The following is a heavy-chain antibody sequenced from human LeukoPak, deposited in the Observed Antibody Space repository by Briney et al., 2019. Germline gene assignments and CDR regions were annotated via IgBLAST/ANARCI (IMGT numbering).Heavy chain of an antibody. J-gene: IGHJ4*02. D-gene: IGHD3-22*01. CDR2: IYYSEST. Sequence: PSETLSLTCTVSGGSISSSSYYWGWLRQPPGKGLEWIGNIYYSESTYYNPSLKSRVTISVDTSKNQFSLKLSSVTAADTAVYYCARITYYYDSSGYYYSLKSGYFDFWGQGTLVTVSS. CDR3: ARITYYYDSSGYYYSLKSGYFDF. CDR1: GGSISSSSYY. V-gene: IGHV4-39*01.